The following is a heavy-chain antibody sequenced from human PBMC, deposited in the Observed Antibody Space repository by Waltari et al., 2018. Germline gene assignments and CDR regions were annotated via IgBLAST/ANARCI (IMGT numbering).Heavy chain of an antibody. CDR2: INPNSGGT. V-gene: IGHV1-2*02. D-gene: IGHD6-6*01. CDR3: ARVGSSSSANFDY. J-gene: IGHJ4*02. CDR1: GGTFSSYA. Sequence: QVQLVQSGAEVKKPGSSVKVSCKASGGTFSSYASSWVRKAPGQGLEWMGRINPNSGGTNYAQKFQGRVTMTRDTSISTAYMELSRLRSDDTAVYYCARVGSSSSANFDYWGQGTLVTVSS.